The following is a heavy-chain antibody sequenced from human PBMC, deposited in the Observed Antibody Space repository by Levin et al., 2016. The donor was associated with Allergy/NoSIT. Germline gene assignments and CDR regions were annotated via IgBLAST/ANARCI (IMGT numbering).Heavy chain of an antibody. V-gene: IGHV3-23*01. Sequence: VRQAPGKGLEWVSAISGSGGSTYYADSVKGRFTISRDNSKNTLYLQMNSLRAEDTAVYYCARSDAFDIWGQGTMVTVSS. CDR3: ARSDAFDI. J-gene: IGHJ3*02. CDR2: ISGSGGST.